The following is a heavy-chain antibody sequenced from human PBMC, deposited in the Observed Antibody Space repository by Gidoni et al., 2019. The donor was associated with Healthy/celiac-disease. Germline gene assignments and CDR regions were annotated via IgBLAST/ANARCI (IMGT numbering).Heavy chain of an antibody. V-gene: IGHV3-49*04. CDR2: IRSKAYGGTT. D-gene: IGHD6-13*01. CDR3: TRDLHSSSWYEGYYYYYMDV. J-gene: IGHJ6*03. CDR1: GCTFGTCC. Sequence: EVQLVESGGGLVQPGRSLRLSCTASGCTFGTCCRCWVRQAPGKGVEWVGFIRSKAYGGTTEYAASVKGRFTISRDDSKSIAYLQMNSLKTEDTAVYYCTRDLHSSSWYEGYYYYYMDVWGKGTTVTVSS.